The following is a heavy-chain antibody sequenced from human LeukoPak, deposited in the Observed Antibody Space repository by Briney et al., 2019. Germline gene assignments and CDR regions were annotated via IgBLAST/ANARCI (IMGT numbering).Heavy chain of an antibody. CDR2: ISSNGGST. V-gene: IGHV3-64*01. D-gene: IGHD2-2*02. CDR3: ARGEGDCSSTSCYTVY. Sequence: PGGSLRLSCAASGFTFSSYAMHWVRQAPGKGLEYVLAISSNGGSTYYANSVKGRFTISRDNSKNMLYLQMGSLRAEDMAVYYCARGEGDCSSTSCYTVYWGQGTLVTVSS. J-gene: IGHJ4*02. CDR1: GFTFSSYA.